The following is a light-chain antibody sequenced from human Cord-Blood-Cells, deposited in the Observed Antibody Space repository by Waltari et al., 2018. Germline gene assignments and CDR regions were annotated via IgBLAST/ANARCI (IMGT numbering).Light chain of an antibody. CDR2: GNN. Sequence: QSVLTQPPSVSGAPGQRVTISCTGSSSNIRAGYDVSWYQQLPGTAPKLLIYGNNNRPSGVPDRFSGSKSGPSASLAITGLQAEDEADYYCQSYDSSLSGYVVFGGGTKLTVL. J-gene: IGLJ2*01. CDR1: SSNIRAGYD. V-gene: IGLV1-40*01. CDR3: QSYDSSLSGYVV.